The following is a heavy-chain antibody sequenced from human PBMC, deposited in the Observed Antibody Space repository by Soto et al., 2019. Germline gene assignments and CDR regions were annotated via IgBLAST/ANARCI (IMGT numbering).Heavy chain of an antibody. CDR1: GFTVSSNY. J-gene: IGHJ4*02. V-gene: IGHV3-66*04. CDR3: ARRHYYGSD. CDR2: IYSAGAT. D-gene: IGHD3-10*01. Sequence: EVELVESGGGLVQPGGSLRLSCAASGFTVSSNYMTWVRQAPGQGLECVSVIYSAGATDYADSVKGRFTISRDSSNNMLYLQMNSLRVEDTAVYHCARRHYYGSDWGQGTLVTVSS.